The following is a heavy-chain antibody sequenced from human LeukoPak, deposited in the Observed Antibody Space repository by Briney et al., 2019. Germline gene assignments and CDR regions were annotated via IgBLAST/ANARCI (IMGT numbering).Heavy chain of an antibody. J-gene: IGHJ5*02. D-gene: IGHD6-19*01. CDR2: ISFDGSNK. V-gene: IGHV3-30*03. Sequence: AGSLRLSCAASGFTFNDFAMHWVRQAPGKGLEWVAVISFDGSNKYSPDSVKGRFTVSRDNSKNTLYLQMNSLRPEDTAVYYCASAVAGPFDPWGQGTLVTVSS. CDR1: GFTFNDFA. CDR3: ASAVAGPFDP.